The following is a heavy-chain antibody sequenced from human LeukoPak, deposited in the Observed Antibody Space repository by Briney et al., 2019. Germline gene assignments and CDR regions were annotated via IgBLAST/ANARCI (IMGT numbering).Heavy chain of an antibody. V-gene: IGHV4-39*01. D-gene: IGHD1-26*01. CDR2: ISYSGSS. CDR3: ARNPTIIVGAPTAFDI. J-gene: IGHJ3*02. CDR1: GGSIDSSNYY. Sequence: SETLSLTCTVSGGSIDSSNYYWGWIRQPPGKGLEWIGSISYSGSSYYNPSLKSRVTISVDTSKNQFSLKLSSVTAADTAVYYCARNPTIIVGAPTAFDIWGQGTMVTVSS.